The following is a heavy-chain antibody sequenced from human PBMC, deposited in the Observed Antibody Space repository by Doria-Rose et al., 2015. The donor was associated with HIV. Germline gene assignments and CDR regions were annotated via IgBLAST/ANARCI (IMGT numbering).Heavy chain of an antibody. CDR2: IFSDDER. D-gene: IGHD6-13*01. CDR1: GVSLSSPGMG. V-gene: IGHV2-26*01. CDR3: ARIKSSRWYHKYYVDF. Sequence: QESGPVLVKPTETLTLTCTVSGVSLSSPGMGVSWIRQPPGKALEWLANIFSDDERSYRTSLKSRLTISRGTCKSQVVLTMTDMDPVDTATYYCARIKSSRWYHKYYVDFWGQGTLVIVSA. J-gene: IGHJ4*02.